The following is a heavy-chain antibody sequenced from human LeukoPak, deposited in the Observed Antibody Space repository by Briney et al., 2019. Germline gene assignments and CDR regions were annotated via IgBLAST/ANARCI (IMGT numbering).Heavy chain of an antibody. CDR2: IYHSGST. CDR3: ARVIYYYYYMDV. Sequence: PSETLSLTCSDSGYSISSGYYWGWIRQPPGKGLEWIGSIYHSGSTYYNPSLKSRVTISVETSKNQFSLKLSSVTAADTAVYYCARVIYYYYYMDVWGKGTTVTVSS. CDR1: GYSISSGYY. V-gene: IGHV4-38-2*02. J-gene: IGHJ6*03.